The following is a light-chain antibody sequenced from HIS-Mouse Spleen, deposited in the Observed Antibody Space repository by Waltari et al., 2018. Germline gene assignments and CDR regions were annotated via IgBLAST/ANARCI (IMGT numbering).Light chain of an antibody. V-gene: IGLV9-49*01. CDR2: VGTGGIVG. CDR3: GADHGSGSNFVWV. Sequence: QPVLTQPPSASASLGASVTLTCTLSSRSSHYKVDWYQQRPGKGPRFVMRVGTGGIVGSKGDGIPDRFSVLGSGLNRYLTIKNIQEEDESDYHCGADHGSGSNFVWVFGGGTKLTVL. CDR1: SRSSHYK. J-gene: IGLJ3*02.